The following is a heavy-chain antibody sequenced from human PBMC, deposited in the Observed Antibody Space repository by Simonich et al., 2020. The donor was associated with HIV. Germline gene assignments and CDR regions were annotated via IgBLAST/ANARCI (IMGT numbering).Heavy chain of an antibody. D-gene: IGHD3-9*01. CDR3: ATWEVKDYVLTGYTYWYFDL. CDR2: SEPEDGRT. V-gene: IGHV1-24*01. J-gene: IGHJ2*01. Sequence: QVQLVQSGAEVKKTRASVKVSCKVYGHTITELSMDLVRQAPGKGLDWMGGSEPEDGRTNYAQKFKGRVSMTENTSTESAYMELSSLRSDDTAVYYCATWEVKDYVLTGYTYWYFDLWGRGTLVTVSS. CDR1: GHTITELS.